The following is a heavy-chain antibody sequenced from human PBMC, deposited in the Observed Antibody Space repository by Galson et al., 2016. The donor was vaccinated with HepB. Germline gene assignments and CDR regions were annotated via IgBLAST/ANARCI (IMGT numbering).Heavy chain of an antibody. J-gene: IGHJ5*02. Sequence: LSLTCTVSGGSIISYYWSWIRQSPGKGLECIGYIYYSGSTNYNPSLKSRVTISVDTSKNQFSLKLNSVTAGDTAVYYCARGGMPAAGTGGWFDPWGQGTLVTVSS. CDR1: GGSIISYY. CDR2: IYYSGST. D-gene: IGHD6-13*01. CDR3: ARGGMPAAGTGGWFDP. V-gene: IGHV4-59*01.